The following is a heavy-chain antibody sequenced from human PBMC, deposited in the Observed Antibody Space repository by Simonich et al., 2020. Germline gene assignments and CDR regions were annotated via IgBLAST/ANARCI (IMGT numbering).Heavy chain of an antibody. V-gene: IGHV1-2*02. CDR1: GDTFTGYY. D-gene: IGHD6-13*01. J-gene: IGHJ1*01. Sequence: QVQLVQSGAEVKKPGASVKVSCKASGDTFTGYYMHWVRQAPGQGLEWMGWINPNRCGTNYAKKFQGRVTMTSHTSISTAYMELSRLRSDDTAVYYCARSHIAAAGTGYFQHWGQGTLVTVSS. CDR2: INPNRCGT. CDR3: ARSHIAAAGTGYFQH.